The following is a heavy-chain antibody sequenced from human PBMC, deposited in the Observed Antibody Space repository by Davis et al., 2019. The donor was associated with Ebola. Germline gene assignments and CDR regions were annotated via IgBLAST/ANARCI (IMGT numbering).Heavy chain of an antibody. V-gene: IGHV3-30*18. CDR3: AKDSLVAGWGDFDY. CDR2: ISYDGSNK. CDR1: GFTFSSYG. J-gene: IGHJ4*02. D-gene: IGHD6-19*01. Sequence: PGGSLRLSCAASGFTFSSYGMHWVRQAPGKGLEWVAVISYDGSNKYYADSVKGRFTISRDNSKNSLYLQMNSLRTEDTALYYCAKDSLVAGWGDFDYWGQGTLVTVSS.